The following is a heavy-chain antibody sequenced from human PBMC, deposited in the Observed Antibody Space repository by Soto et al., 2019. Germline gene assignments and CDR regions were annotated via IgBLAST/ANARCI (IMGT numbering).Heavy chain of an antibody. D-gene: IGHD5-12*01. CDR1: GGSISSADYY. J-gene: IGHJ6*02. CDR2: IYYSGST. CDR3: ARAIVVTIGGMDV. Sequence: PSEILSLTCTVSGGSISSADYYWSWARQPPGKGLEWIGYIYYSGSTFFNPSLKSRVTISKDTSRNQFSLRLNSVTAADTAVYYCARAIVVTIGGMDVWGQGTTVTVSS. V-gene: IGHV4-30-4*01.